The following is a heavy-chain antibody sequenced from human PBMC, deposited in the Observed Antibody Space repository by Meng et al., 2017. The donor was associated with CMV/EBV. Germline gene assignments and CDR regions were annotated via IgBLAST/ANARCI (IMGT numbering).Heavy chain of an antibody. CDR3: ARPYLFRAAGAFDAFDI. CDR1: GYSISSGYY. J-gene: IGHJ3*02. D-gene: IGHD6-25*01. V-gene: IGHV4-38-2*02. Sequence: SETLSLTCTVSGYSISSGYYWGWIRQPPGKGLEWIGSIYHSGSTYYNPSLKSRVTISVDTSKNQFSLKLSSVTAADTAVYYCARPYLFRAAGAFDAFDIWGQGTMVTVSS. CDR2: IYHSGST.